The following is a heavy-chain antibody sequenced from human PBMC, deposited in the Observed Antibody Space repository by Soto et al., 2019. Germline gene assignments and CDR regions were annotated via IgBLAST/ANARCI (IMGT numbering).Heavy chain of an antibody. CDR3: ARSVFP. Sequence: SETLSLNCPVYGESFSGYSWSWIRQHPGKGLEWIGYIYYSGSTYYNPSLKSRLTISVDTSKNQFSLKLSSVTAADTAVYYRARSVFPWGQGTLVTVSS. CDR2: IYYSGST. J-gene: IGHJ5*02. V-gene: IGHV4-31*03. CDR1: GESFSGYS.